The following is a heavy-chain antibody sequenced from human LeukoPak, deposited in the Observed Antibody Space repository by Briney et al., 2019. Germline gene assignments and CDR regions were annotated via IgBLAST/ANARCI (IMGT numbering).Heavy chain of an antibody. V-gene: IGHV1-2*02. Sequence: ASVKVSCEASGYTFTGYYIHWVRQAPGQGLEWMGWINPDSGGTIYVQKFQGRVTMTRDSPISTVYMELSRLSSDDTAVYYCARGPNWGLDYWGQGTLVTVSP. CDR1: GYTFTGYY. J-gene: IGHJ4*02. CDR3: ARGPNWGLDY. D-gene: IGHD7-27*01. CDR2: INPDSGGT.